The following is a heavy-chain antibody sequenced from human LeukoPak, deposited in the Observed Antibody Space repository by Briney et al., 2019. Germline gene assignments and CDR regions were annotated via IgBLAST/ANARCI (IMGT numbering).Heavy chain of an antibody. CDR2: ISSSSSYI. Sequence: GGSLRLSCAASGFTFSSYSMNWVRQAPGKGLEWVSSISSSSSYIYYADSVKGRFTISRDNAKNSLYLQMNSLRAEDTAVNYCAKGYSYGTGDFDYWGQGTLVTVSS. CDR3: AKGYSYGTGDFDY. V-gene: IGHV3-21*01. CDR1: GFTFSSYS. D-gene: IGHD5-18*01. J-gene: IGHJ4*02.